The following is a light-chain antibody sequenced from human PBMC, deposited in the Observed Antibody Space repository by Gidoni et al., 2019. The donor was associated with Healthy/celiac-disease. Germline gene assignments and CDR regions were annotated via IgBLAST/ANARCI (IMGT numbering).Light chain of an antibody. CDR3: CSYACSYTVV. CDR2: DVS. J-gene: IGLJ2*01. CDR1: SSDVGGYNY. Sequence: QSALTQPRSVSGSPGQSVTISCTGTSSDVGGYNYVSWYQQHPGKAPKLMIYDVSTRPSGVPDRFSGSRSGNTASLTISGLQAEDEADYYCCSYACSYTVVFGGGTKLTVL. V-gene: IGLV2-11*01.